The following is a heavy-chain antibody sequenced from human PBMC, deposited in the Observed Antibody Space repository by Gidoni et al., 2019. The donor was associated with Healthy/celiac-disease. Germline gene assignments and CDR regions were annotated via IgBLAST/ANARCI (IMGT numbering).Heavy chain of an antibody. D-gene: IGHD3-3*01. V-gene: IGHV1-2*02. Sequence: VQLVQSGAEVKKPGASVKVSCKASGYTFTGYYMHWVRQDPGQGLEWMGWINPNSGGTNDAQKFQGRVTMTRDTSISTAYMELSRLRSDDTAVYYCARSFGVVIKDYFWGQGTLVTVSS. CDR1: GYTFTGYY. CDR3: ARSFGVVIKDYF. J-gene: IGHJ4*02. CDR2: INPNSGGT.